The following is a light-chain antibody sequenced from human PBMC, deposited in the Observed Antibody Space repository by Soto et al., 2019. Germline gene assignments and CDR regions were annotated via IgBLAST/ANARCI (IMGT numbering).Light chain of an antibody. CDR3: SSYTSSSTLYV. V-gene: IGLV2-14*01. CDR1: RSDVGDYNY. CDR2: DVN. J-gene: IGLJ1*01. Sequence: QSALTQPASVSGSPGQSITISCTGTRSDVGDYNYVSWYQQHPGKAPKVMIYDVNNRPSGVSNRFSGSKSGNTASLTISGLQAEDEADYYCSSYTSSSTLYVFGSGTMLTVL.